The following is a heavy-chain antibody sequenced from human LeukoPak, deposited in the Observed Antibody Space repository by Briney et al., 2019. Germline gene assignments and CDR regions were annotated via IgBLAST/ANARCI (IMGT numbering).Heavy chain of an antibody. CDR3: ARDRRTYDMYYYYYMDV. D-gene: IGHD3-3*01. Sequence: PGGSLRLSCAASGFNFSSYWMSWVRQAPGKGLEWVANIKQDGSEKYYVDSVKGRFTISRDNAKNSLYLQMNSLRAEDTAVYYCARDRRTYDMYYYYYMDVWGKGTTVTVSS. CDR2: IKQDGSEK. J-gene: IGHJ6*03. CDR1: GFNFSSYW. V-gene: IGHV3-7*01.